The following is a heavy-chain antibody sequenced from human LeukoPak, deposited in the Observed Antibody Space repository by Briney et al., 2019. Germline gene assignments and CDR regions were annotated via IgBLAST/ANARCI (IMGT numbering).Heavy chain of an antibody. CDR3: ARGSEWEPLYYFDY. CDR2: ISSSSGYL. CDR1: GFTFRNYW. Sequence: GGSLRLSCAASGFTFRNYWMGWVRQAPGKGLEWVSLISSSSGYLYYTDSVKGRFTISRDNAKNSLYLQMNSLRAEDTAVYYCARGSEWEPLYYFDYWGQGNLVTISS. D-gene: IGHD1-26*01. J-gene: IGHJ4*02. V-gene: IGHV3-21*01.